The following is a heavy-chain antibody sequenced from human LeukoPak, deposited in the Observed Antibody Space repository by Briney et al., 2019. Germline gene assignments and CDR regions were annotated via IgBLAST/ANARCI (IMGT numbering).Heavy chain of an antibody. CDR2: SDHSGST. CDR1: GFTFSSYA. CDR3: ARRGYCSGGRCNYFFDF. V-gene: IGHV4-34*01. D-gene: IGHD2-15*01. J-gene: IGHJ4*02. Sequence: GSLRLSCAASGFTFSSYAMSWVRQAPGKGLEWIGESDHSGSTNYNPSLKRRVTISVDASKNQFSLKLSSVTAADTAVYYCARRGYCSGGRCNYFFDFWGQGTLVTVSS.